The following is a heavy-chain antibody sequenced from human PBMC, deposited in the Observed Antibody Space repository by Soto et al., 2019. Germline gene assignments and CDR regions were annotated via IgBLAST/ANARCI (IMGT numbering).Heavy chain of an antibody. V-gene: IGHV2-5*02. Sequence: SGPTLVKPTQTLTLTCTFSGFSLSTSGVGVGWIRQPPGKALEWLALIYWDDDKRYSPSLKSRLTITKDTSKNQVVLTMTNMDPVDTATYYCAHRRRKRQWLAAHDAFDIWGQGTMVTVSS. CDR3: AHRRRKRQWLAAHDAFDI. J-gene: IGHJ3*02. D-gene: IGHD6-19*01. CDR2: IYWDDDK. CDR1: GFSLSTSGVG.